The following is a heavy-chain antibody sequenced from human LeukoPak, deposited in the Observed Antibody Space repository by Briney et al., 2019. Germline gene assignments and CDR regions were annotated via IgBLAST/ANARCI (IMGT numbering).Heavy chain of an antibody. Sequence: GGSLRLSCAASGFTFSSYGMHWVRQAPGKGLEWVAFIRYDGSNKYYADSVKGRFTISRDNSKNTLYLHVNSLRSDDTAVYYCAGSLGYCTSNVCYLKYWGQGTLVTVSS. V-gene: IGHV3-30*02. CDR3: AGSLGYCTSNVCYLKY. J-gene: IGHJ4*02. CDR1: GFTFSSYG. CDR2: IRYDGSNK. D-gene: IGHD2-8*01.